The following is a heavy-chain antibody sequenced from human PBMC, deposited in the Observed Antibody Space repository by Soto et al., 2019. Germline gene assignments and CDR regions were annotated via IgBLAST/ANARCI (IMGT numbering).Heavy chain of an antibody. V-gene: IGHV3-23*01. D-gene: IGHD6-19*01. J-gene: IGHJ4*02. CDR2: ISGSGGST. Sequence: GGALRLSCAASGVTVSSYARSWVRQAPGKGLEWVSAISGSGGSTYYADPVKGRFTISRDNSKNTLYLQMNSLRAEDTAVYYCAKASPPGIAVAGSHFDYWGQGTLVTVSS. CDR3: AKASPPGIAVAGSHFDY. CDR1: GVTVSSYA.